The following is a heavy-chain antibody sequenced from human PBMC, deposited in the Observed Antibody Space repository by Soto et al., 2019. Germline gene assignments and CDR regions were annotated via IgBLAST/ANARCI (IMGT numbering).Heavy chain of an antibody. J-gene: IGHJ6*02. V-gene: IGHV6-1*01. CDR2: TYYRSKWYN. CDR1: GDSVSSNSAA. D-gene: IGHD3-10*01. CDR3: AKDIITMVRGVIITVYYYGMDV. Sequence: PSQTLSLTCAISGDSVSSNSAAWNWIRQSPSRGLEWLGRTYYRSKWYNDYAVSVKSRITINPDTSKNQFSLQLNSVTPEDTAVYYCAKDIITMVRGVIITVYYYGMDVWGQGTTVTVSS.